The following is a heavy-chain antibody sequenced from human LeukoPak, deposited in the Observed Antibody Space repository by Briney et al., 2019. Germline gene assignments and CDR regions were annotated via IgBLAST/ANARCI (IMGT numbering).Heavy chain of an antibody. CDR3: ARLTYDFWSGYYVYYFDY. D-gene: IGHD3-3*01. Sequence: SETLSLTCTVSGGSISSYYWSWIRQPPGKGLEWIGYIYYSGSTNYNPSLKSRVTISVDTSKNQFSLKLGSVTAADTAVYYCARLTYDFWSGYYVYYFDYWGQGTLVTVSS. CDR1: GGSISSYY. V-gene: IGHV4-59*08. J-gene: IGHJ4*02. CDR2: IYYSGST.